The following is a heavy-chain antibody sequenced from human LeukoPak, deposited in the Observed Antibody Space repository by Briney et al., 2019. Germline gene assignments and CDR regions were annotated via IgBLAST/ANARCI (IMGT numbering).Heavy chain of an antibody. CDR3: AREMTINYYDSLGWFDS. V-gene: IGHV3-11*04. J-gene: IGHJ5*01. Sequence: GGSLRLSCAASGFTFSDYYMSWIRQAPGKGLEWVSYISSSGSTIYYADSVKGRFTISRDNAKNSLYLQMNSLRAEDTAVYYCAREMTINYYDSLGWFDSWGQGTLVTVSS. D-gene: IGHD3-22*01. CDR2: ISSSGSTI. CDR1: GFTFSDYY.